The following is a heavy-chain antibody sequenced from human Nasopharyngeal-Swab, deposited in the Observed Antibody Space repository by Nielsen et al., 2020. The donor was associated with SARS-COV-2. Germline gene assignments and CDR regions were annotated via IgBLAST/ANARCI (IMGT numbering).Heavy chain of an antibody. CDR3: ARYIIAARPLYYYYGMDV. CDR2: IKQDGSEK. D-gene: IGHD6-6*01. Sequence: GESLKISCAASGFTFSMYWMSWVRQAPGMGLEWLANIKQDGSEKYYVDSVKGRFTISRDNAKNSLYLQMNSLRAEDTAVYYCARYIIAARPLYYYYGMDVWGQGTTVTVSS. CDR1: GFTFSMYW. V-gene: IGHV3-7*01. J-gene: IGHJ6*02.